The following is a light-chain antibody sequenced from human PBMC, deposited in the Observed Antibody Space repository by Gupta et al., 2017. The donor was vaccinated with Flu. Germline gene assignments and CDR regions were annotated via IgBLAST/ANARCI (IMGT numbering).Light chain of an antibody. J-gene: IGLJ1*01. CDR2: DVS. CDR3: CSYAGTYSHV. CDR1: SRDVGGYNY. Sequence: QSALPKLRPVSGPLGQPGTISCTGTSRDVGGYNYCSWYQQPPAKAPKFMIYDVSKRPAGVPDLFSGSKSDNTASLTISGLQAEDEADYYGCSYAGTYSHVFGTGTKVTVL. V-gene: IGLV2-11*01.